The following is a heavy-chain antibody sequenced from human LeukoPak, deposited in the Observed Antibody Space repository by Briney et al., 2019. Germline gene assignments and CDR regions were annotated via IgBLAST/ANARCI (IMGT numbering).Heavy chain of an antibody. V-gene: IGHV1-69*13. Sequence: VASVKVSCKASGGTFSSYAISWGRQAPGQGLEWMGGIIPIFGTANSAQKFQGRVTITADASTSTAYMELSSLRSEDTAVYYCARGHCTNGVCSTYGWFDPWGQGTLVTVSS. CDR2: IIPIFGTA. CDR1: GGTFSSYA. D-gene: IGHD2-8*01. J-gene: IGHJ5*02. CDR3: ARGHCTNGVCSTYGWFDP.